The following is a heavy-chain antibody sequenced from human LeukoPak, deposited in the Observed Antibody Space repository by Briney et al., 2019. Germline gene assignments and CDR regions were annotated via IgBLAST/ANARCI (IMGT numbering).Heavy chain of an antibody. D-gene: IGHD3-16*01. CDR3: AKASWVSSADAVL. CDR2: LRGDGET. J-gene: IGHJ4*02. CDR1: GFTFSSYA. Sequence: PGGSLTLSCAASGFTFSSYAMSWVRQAPARGLEWVSSLRGDGETFYADSVKGRSTLSRDHSRNTVYLHLNNLRVEDTAVYYCAKASWVSSADAVLWGQGTVVTVS. V-gene: IGHV3-23*01.